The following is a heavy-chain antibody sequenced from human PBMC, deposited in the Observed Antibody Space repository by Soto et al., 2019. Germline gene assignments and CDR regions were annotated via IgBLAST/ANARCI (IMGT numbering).Heavy chain of an antibody. CDR3: ARGTRGYSSSWYAV. J-gene: IGHJ6*02. D-gene: IGHD6-13*01. CDR2: VYDSGST. V-gene: IGHV4-34*01. CDR1: GGSFSGCY. Sequence: PSETLSLTCAVYGGSFSGCYWSWIRQPPGKGLEWIGRVYDSGSTNYNPSLKSRVTISVDTSKNQLSLKLSSVTAADTAVYYCARGTRGYSSSWYAVWGQGTTVTVSS.